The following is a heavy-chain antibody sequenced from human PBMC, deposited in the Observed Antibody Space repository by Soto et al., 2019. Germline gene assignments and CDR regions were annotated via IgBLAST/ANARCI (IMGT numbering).Heavy chain of an antibody. V-gene: IGHV1-18*01. CDR2: ISAYNGNT. D-gene: IGHD1-26*01. CDR1: GYTFTSYG. J-gene: IGHJ4*02. Sequence: QVQLVQSGAEVKKPGASVKVSCKASGYTFTSYGISWVRQAPGQGLEWMGWISAYNGNTKYAHKLQGRVTMTTDTPTSTADMELSSLRSDDTAVYYCARDAAVGLFDYWGQGTRFTVSS. CDR3: ARDAAVGLFDY.